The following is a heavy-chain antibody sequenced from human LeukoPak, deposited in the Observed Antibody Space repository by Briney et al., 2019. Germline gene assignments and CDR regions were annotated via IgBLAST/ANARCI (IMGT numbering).Heavy chain of an antibody. J-gene: IGHJ6*03. CDR1: GGSISSGSYY. D-gene: IGHD3-16*01. V-gene: IGHV4-61*02. CDR3: ARAAPKINYYYYYMDV. Sequence: SETLSLTCTVSGGSISSGSYYWSWIRQPDGKGLEWIGSIYTSGSTNYNPSLKSRVTISVDTSKNQFSLKLSSVTAADTAVYYCARAAPKINYYYYYMDVWGKGTTVTVSS. CDR2: IYTSGST.